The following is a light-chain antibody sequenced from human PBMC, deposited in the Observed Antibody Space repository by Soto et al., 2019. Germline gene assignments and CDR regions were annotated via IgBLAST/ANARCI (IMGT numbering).Light chain of an antibody. CDR2: AAS. V-gene: IGKV1-39*01. CDR3: QQSSSTTT. Sequence: DIQMTQSPSSLSASVGDRVTITCRASQSISNYLNWYQQKPGKAPKLLIYAASSLQSGVPSRFSGSGSGTDFTLTISSLQPEDFATHYCQQSSSTTTFGQRTRLEI. J-gene: IGKJ5*01. CDR1: QSISNY.